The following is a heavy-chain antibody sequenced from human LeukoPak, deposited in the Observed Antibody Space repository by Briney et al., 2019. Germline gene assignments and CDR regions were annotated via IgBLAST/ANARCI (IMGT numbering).Heavy chain of an antibody. J-gene: IGHJ4*02. V-gene: IGHV1-69*05. CDR3: ASAYYYDSSGYPFDH. Sequence: ASVKVSCKASGGTFSSYAISWVRQAPGQRLEWMGRIIPIFGTANYAQKFQGRVTITTDESTSTAYMELSSLRSEDTAVYYCASAYYYDSSGYPFDHWGQGTLVTVSS. CDR1: GGTFSSYA. CDR2: IIPIFGTA. D-gene: IGHD3-22*01.